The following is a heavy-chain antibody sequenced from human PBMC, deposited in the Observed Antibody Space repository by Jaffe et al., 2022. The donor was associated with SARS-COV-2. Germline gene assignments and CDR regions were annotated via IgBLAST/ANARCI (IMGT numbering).Heavy chain of an antibody. Sequence: EEQLLESGGGLVQPGGSLRLSCVVPEFVFSSYAMSWVRQAPGKGLEWVSAINVGGSRTYYSDSVEGRFTISRDTSENTLYLQMNSLRVEDTAVYFCASGLSYSNYWGQGTLVTVSS. V-gene: IGHV3-23*01. CDR3: ASGLSYSNY. CDR1: EFVFSSYA. D-gene: IGHD2-21*01. J-gene: IGHJ4*02. CDR2: INVGGSRT.